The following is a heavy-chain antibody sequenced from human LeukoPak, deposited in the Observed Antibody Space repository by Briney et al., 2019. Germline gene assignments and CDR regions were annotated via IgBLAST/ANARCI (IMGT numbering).Heavy chain of an antibody. Sequence: ASVKVSCKASGYTFTGYYMHWVRQAPGQGLEWMGRINPNSGGTNYAQKFQGRVTMTRDTSISTAYMELSRLRSDDTAVYYCATSRIAVAGTGLDYWGQGTLVTVSS. V-gene: IGHV1-2*06. D-gene: IGHD6-19*01. CDR1: GYTFTGYY. J-gene: IGHJ4*02. CDR3: ATSRIAVAGTGLDY. CDR2: INPNSGGT.